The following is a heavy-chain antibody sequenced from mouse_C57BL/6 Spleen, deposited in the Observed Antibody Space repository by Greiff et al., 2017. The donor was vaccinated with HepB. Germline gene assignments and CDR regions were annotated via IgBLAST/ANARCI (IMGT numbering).Heavy chain of an antibody. Sequence: EVKLVESGPGLVKPSQSLSLTCSVTGYSITSGYYWNWIRQFPGNKLEWMGYISYDGSNNYNPSLKNRISITRDTSKNQFFLKLNSVTTEDTATYYGARAPITTVYFDYWGQGTTLTVSS. CDR2: ISYDGSN. D-gene: IGHD1-1*01. V-gene: IGHV3-6*01. J-gene: IGHJ2*01. CDR1: GYSITSGYY. CDR3: ARAPITTVYFDY.